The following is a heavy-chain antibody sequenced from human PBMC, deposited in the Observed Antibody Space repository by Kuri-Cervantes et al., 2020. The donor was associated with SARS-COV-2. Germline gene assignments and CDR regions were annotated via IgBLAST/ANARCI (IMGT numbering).Heavy chain of an antibody. J-gene: IGHJ4*02. CDR2: INPDGCYT. V-gene: IGHV3-74*01. CDR3: VRDGDHWNFDY. D-gene: IGHD1-1*01. Sequence: GESLKISCAASGFTFSSYPIHWVRQAPGKGLVWVSRINPDGCYTNNADSVKGRFTLSRDNAKNMLFLQMNSLRAEDTAVYYCVRDGDHWNFDYWGQGTLVTVPS. CDR1: GFTFSSYP.